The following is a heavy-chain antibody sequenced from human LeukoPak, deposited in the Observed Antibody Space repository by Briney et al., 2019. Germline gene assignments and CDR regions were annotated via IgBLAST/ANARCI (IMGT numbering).Heavy chain of an antibody. J-gene: IGHJ4*02. CDR1: GYTFTSYY. CDR3: ARASAAAAGRRVDY. V-gene: IGHV1-46*01. CDR2: INPSGGST. D-gene: IGHD6-13*01. Sequence: ASVKVSCKASGYTFTSYYMHWVRQAPGQGLEWMGIINPSGGSTNYAQKFQGRVTMTRDTSTSTVYMDLSSLSSEDTAVYYCARASAAAAGRRVDYWGQGTLVTVSS.